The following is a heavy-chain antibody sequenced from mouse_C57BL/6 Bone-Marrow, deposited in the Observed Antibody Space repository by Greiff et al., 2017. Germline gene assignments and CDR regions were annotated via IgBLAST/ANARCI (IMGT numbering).Heavy chain of an antibody. CDR2: INPNNGGT. CDR3: AREWADGYYAMDY. Sequence: VQLQQSGPELVKPGASVKISCKASGYTFTDYYMNWVKQSHGKSLEWIGDINPNNGGTSYNQKFKGKATLTVDKSSSTAYMELRSLTSEDSAVYYCAREWADGYYAMDYWGQGTSVTVSS. CDR1: GYTFTDYY. V-gene: IGHV1-26*01. D-gene: IGHD2-3*01. J-gene: IGHJ4*01.